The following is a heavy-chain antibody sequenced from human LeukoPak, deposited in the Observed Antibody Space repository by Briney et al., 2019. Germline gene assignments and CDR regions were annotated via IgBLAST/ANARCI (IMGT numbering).Heavy chain of an antibody. CDR2: ISYDGSNK. D-gene: IGHD3-16*02. CDR1: GFTFSSYA. CDR3: AKEAYDYVWGSYQNY. Sequence: PGGSLRLSCAASGFTFSSYAMHWVRQAPGKGLEWVAVISYDGSNKYYADSVKGRFTISRDNSKNTLYLQMNSLRAEDTAVYYCAKEAYDYVWGSYQNYWGQGTLVTVSS. V-gene: IGHV3-30-3*01. J-gene: IGHJ4*02.